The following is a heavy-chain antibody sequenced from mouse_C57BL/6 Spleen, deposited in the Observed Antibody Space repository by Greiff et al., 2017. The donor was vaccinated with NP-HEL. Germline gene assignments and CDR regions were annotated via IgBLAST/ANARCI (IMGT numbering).Heavy chain of an antibody. CDR1: GYTFTGYW. CDR2: ILPGSGST. Sequence: QVQLQQSGAELMKPGASVKLSCKATGYTFTGYWIEWVKQRPGHGLEWIGEILPGSGSTNYNEKFKGKATFTADTSSNTAYMQLSSLTTEDSAIYYCARGENYYGYAGLYYAMDYWGQGTSVTVSS. V-gene: IGHV1-9*01. D-gene: IGHD2-2*01. J-gene: IGHJ4*01. CDR3: ARGENYYGYAGLYYAMDY.